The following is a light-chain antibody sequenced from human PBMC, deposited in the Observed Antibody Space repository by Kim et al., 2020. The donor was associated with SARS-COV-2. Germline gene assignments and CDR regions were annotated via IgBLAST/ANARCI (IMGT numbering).Light chain of an antibody. CDR3: QKSYRT. CDR1: QSISSY. Sequence: DIQMTQSPSSLSASVGDRVTITCRASQSISSYLNWYQQKPGKAPKLLIYAASSLQSGVPSRFSGSGSGTDFTLTISSLQPEDFATYYCQKSYRTFGQGTKVDIK. CDR2: AAS. V-gene: IGKV1-39*01. J-gene: IGKJ1*01.